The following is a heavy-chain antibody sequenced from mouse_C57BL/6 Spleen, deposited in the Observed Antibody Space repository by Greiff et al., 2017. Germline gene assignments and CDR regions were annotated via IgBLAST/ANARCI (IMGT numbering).Heavy chain of an antibody. CDR2: INPNNGGT. D-gene: IGHD1-1*01. CDR1: GYTFTDYN. V-gene: IGHV1-18*01. Sequence: EVKLQESGPELVKPGASVTIPCKASGYTFTDYNLDWVKQSHGKSLQWIGDINPNNGGTIYNQKFKGKATLTVDKSSSPAYMELRSLTSEDTTVYYCAREYYGSSPFAYWGQGTLVTVSA. CDR3: AREYYGSSPFAY. J-gene: IGHJ3*01.